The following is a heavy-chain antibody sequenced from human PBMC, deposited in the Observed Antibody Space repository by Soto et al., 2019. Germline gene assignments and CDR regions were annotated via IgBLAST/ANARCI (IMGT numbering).Heavy chain of an antibody. CDR2: VWFDGSIQ. V-gene: IGHV3-33*01. Sequence: GGSLRLSCVASGFTFSDYGIHWVRQAPDKGLEWVAVVWFDGSIQYYGDSVKGRFTISRDNSNNTVDLQMNNLRAEDTAVYYCARVDFVGNSYYFDYWGQGTPVTVSS. J-gene: IGHJ4*02. D-gene: IGHD1-7*01. CDR3: ARVDFVGNSYYFDY. CDR1: GFTFSDYG.